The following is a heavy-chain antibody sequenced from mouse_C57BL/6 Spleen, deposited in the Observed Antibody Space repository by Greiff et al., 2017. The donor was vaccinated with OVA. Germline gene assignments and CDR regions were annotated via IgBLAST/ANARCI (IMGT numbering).Heavy chain of an antibody. D-gene: IGHD2-4*01. CDR1: GFTFSSYA. CDR3: ARDGGLRQDWYFDV. J-gene: IGHJ1*03. Sequence: EVQRVESGGGLVKPGGSLKLSCAASGFTFSSYAMSWVRQTPEKRLEWVATISDGGSYTSYPDNVKGRFTISRDNAKNNLYLQMSHLKSEDTAMYYCARDGGLRQDWYFDVWGTGTTVTVSS. CDR2: ISDGGSYT. V-gene: IGHV5-4*01.